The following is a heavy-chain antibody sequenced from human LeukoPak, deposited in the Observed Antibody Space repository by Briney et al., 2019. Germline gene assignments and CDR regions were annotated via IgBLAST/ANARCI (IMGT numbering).Heavy chain of an antibody. CDR2: IYTSGST. V-gene: IGHV4-61*02. D-gene: IGHD3-10*01. CDR1: GGSISSGDYY. J-gene: IGHJ5*02. CDR3: ARDEGYYYGSGSVWWFDP. Sequence: KSSETLSLTCTVSGGSISSGDYYWSWIRQPAGKGLEWIGRIYTSGSTNYNPSLKSRVTISVDTTKNQFSLKLSSVTAADTAVYYCARDEGYYYGSGSVWWFDPWGQGTLVTVSS.